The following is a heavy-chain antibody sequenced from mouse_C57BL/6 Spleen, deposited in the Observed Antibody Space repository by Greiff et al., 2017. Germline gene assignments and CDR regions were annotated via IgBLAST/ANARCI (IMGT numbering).Heavy chain of an antibody. Sequence: VQLQQPGAGLVMPGASVKLSCKASGYTFTSYWMHWVKQRPGQGLEWIGEFDPSDSYTNYNQKFKGKSTLTVDKSSSTVYLQLSSLTSEDSAVYYWARKGAVRDAMDDWGQGTSVTVSS. D-gene: IGHD1-1*01. J-gene: IGHJ4*01. CDR1: GYTFTSYW. V-gene: IGHV1-69*01. CDR2: FDPSDSYT. CDR3: ARKGAVRDAMDD.